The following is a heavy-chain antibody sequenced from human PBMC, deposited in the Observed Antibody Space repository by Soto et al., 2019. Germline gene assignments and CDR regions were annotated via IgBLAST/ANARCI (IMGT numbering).Heavy chain of an antibody. V-gene: IGHV3-33*01. CDR1: GFTFSSYG. CDR2: IWYDGSNK. J-gene: IGHJ6*02. CDR3: ASNGIPPNYYYGMDV. Sequence: QVQLVESGGGVVQPGRSLRLSCAASGFTFSSYGMHWVRQAPGKGLEWVAVIWYDGSNKNYADSVKGRFTISRDNSKNTLSLQMNSLRAEDTAVYYCASNGIPPNYYYGMDVWGQGTTVTVSS. D-gene: IGHD3-10*01.